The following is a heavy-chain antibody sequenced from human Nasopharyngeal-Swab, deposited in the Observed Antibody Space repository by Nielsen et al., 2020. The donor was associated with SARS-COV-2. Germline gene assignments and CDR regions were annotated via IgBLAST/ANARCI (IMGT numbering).Heavy chain of an antibody. Sequence: SETLSLTCTVSGGSISSGDYYWSWIRQPPGKGLEWIGYIYYSGSTYYNPSLKSRVTISVDTSKNQFSLKLSSVTAADTAVYYCARGLDYYGSGSEIDYWGQGTLVTVSS. V-gene: IGHV4-30-4*01. CDR3: ARGLDYYGSGSEIDY. D-gene: IGHD3-10*01. J-gene: IGHJ4*02. CDR1: GGSISSGDYY. CDR2: IYYSGST.